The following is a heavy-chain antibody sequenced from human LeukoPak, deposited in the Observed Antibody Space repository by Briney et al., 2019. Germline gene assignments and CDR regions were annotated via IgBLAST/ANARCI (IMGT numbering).Heavy chain of an antibody. V-gene: IGHV1-69*04. CDR3: ARGRPAILSVADY. D-gene: IGHD4-23*01. CDR1: GCTFSSYA. CDR2: IIPILGIA. Sequence: SSVKVSCKASGCTFSSYAISWVRQAPGQGLEWMGRIIPILGIANYAQKFQGRVTITADKSTSTAYMEQSSLRSEDTAVYYCARGRPAILSVADYWGQGTLVTVSS. J-gene: IGHJ4*02.